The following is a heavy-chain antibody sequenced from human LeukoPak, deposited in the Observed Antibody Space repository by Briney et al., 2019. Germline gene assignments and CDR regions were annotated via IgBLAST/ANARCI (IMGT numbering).Heavy chain of an antibody. J-gene: IGHJ4*02. D-gene: IGHD2-15*01. CDR1: GFSFSAYW. CDR2: ISPAGRET. V-gene: IGHV3-7*01. CDR3: ARFGYVAAVDV. Sequence: GGSLRLSCAASGFSFSAYWMTWVRQAPGTGLEWVANISPAGRETYYVDPVKGRFTISRDNAKNLVYLQMNSLRAEDTAVYHCARFGYVAAVDVWGQGTPVTVSS.